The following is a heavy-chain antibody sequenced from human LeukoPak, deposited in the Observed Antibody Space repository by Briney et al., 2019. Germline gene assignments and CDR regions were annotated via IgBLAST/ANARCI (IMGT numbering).Heavy chain of an antibody. V-gene: IGHV3-21*06. CDR1: GFTFNTYT. CDR2: ISSSSSYI. CDR3: ASPYCSSTSCYAFDI. J-gene: IGHJ3*02. D-gene: IGHD2-2*01. Sequence: GGSLRLSCAASGFTFNTYTMNWVRQAPGKGLEWVSSISSSSSYIYYADSLKGRFTISRDNAKNSQYLQMNSLRAEDTAVYYCASPYCSSTSCYAFDIWGQGTMVTVSS.